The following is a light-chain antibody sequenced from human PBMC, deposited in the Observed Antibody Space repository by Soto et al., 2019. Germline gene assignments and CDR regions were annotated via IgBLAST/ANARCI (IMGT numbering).Light chain of an antibody. V-gene: IGKV1-9*01. CDR3: QQLSSYPLT. CDR1: QGISSY. Sequence: DIQLTQSPSFLSASVGDRVTITCRASQGISSYLAWYQQKPAKAPKLLIYTASTLQSGVPSRFSGSGSGTEFTLTISSLQPEDFAIYYCQQLSSYPLTFGGGTKVEIK. J-gene: IGKJ4*01. CDR2: TAS.